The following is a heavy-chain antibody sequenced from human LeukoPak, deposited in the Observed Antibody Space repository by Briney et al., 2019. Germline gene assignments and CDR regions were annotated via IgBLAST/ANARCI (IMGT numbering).Heavy chain of an antibody. D-gene: IGHD6-19*01. Sequence: GASVKVSCKASGYTFTSYGISWVRQAPGQGLEWMGWISAYNGNTNYAEKLQGRVTMTTDTSTSTAYMELSSLRSEDTAVYYCAREHYGLVDSPKAGDYYGMDVWGQGTTVTVSS. V-gene: IGHV1-18*01. J-gene: IGHJ6*02. CDR1: GYTFTSYG. CDR2: ISAYNGNT. CDR3: AREHYGLVDSPKAGDYYGMDV.